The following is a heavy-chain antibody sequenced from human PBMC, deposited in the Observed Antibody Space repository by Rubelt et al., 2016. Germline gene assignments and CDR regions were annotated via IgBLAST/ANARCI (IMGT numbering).Heavy chain of an antibody. Sequence: QVQLVQSGAEVKKPGASVKVSCKASGGTFSSSAISWVRQAPGQGLEWMGGIIPILGIANYAQKFQGRVTITADKSTSTAYMELSSLRSEDTAVYYCATSVGSSNLLTDDYWGQGTLVTVSS. D-gene: IGHD6-6*01. CDR2: IIPILGIA. V-gene: IGHV1-69*10. CDR1: GGTFSSSA. CDR3: ATSVGSSNLLTDDY. J-gene: IGHJ4*02.